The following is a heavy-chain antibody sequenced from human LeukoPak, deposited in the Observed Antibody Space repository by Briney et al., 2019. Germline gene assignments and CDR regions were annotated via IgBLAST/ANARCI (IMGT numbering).Heavy chain of an antibody. J-gene: IGHJ4*02. CDR3: AKDRYSYAFEYSDS. D-gene: IGHD5-18*01. V-gene: IGHV3-23*01. CDR1: GFIFSSYA. Sequence: GGSLRLSCAASGFIFSSYAMSWVRQAPGKGLEWVSAIRDSGGSTYYADSVKGRFTISRDNSKNTLYLQVSSLRTEDTAVYYCAKDRYSYAFEYSDSWGQGTLVTVSS. CDR2: IRDSGGST.